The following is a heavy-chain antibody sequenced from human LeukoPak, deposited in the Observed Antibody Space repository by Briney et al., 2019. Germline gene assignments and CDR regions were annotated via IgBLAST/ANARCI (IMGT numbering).Heavy chain of an antibody. D-gene: IGHD1-26*01. CDR3: ARHGGSYYSYFQH. J-gene: IGHJ1*01. Sequence: KPSETLSLTCAVAGYSISSRYYWGWIRQPPGKGLEWICIIYHSGSTYSNPSLKSRVSISADTSKNQLSLKLSCVTAADTALYYCARHGGSYYSYFQHWGQGTLVTVSS. V-gene: IGHV4-38-2*01. CDR1: GYSISSRYY. CDR2: IYHSGST.